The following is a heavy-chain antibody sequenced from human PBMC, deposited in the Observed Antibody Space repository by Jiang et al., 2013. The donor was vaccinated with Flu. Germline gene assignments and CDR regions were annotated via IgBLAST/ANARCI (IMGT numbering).Heavy chain of an antibody. D-gene: IGHD2-21*01. Sequence: WNWIRQSPSRGLEWLGRTYYRSKWYNDYAVSVKSRITINPDTSKNQFSLQLNSVTPEDSAVYYCARASVDNWFGPWGQGTLVTVSS. V-gene: IGHV6-1*01. J-gene: IGHJ5*02. CDR3: ARASVDNWFGP. CDR2: TYYRSKWYN.